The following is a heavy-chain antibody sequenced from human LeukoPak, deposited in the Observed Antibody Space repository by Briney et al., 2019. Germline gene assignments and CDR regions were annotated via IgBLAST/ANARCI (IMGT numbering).Heavy chain of an antibody. V-gene: IGHV3-73*01. D-gene: IGHD3-22*01. CDR1: GFTFSGSV. CDR3: ARRRGYDSSGYYQIDY. J-gene: IGHJ4*02. Sequence: GGSLRLSCAASGFTFSGSVIHWVRQASGKGLEWVGRIRSKDNNGATAYAASVKGRFTISRDDSKNTAYLQMNSLRAEDTAVYYCARRRGYDSSGYYQIDYWGQGTLVTVSS. CDR2: IRSKDNNGAT.